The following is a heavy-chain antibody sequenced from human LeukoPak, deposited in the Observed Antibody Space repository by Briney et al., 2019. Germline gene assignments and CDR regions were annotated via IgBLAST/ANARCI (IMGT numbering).Heavy chain of an antibody. CDR2: INPNSGGT. D-gene: IGHD3-3*01. CDR1: GYTFTGYY. J-gene: IGHJ4*02. Sequence: GASVKVSFKXSGYTFTGYYMHWVRQAPGQGLEWMGWINPNSGGTNYAQKFQGRVTMTRDASISKASMELSRLRYDDSAVYSFAGASSDFWRGYSSAIDYWGQGTLVTVSS. CDR3: AGASSDFWRGYSSAIDY. V-gene: IGHV1-2*02.